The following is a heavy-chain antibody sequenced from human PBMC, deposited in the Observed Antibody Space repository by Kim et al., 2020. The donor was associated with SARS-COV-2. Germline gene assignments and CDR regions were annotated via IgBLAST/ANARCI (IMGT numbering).Heavy chain of an antibody. V-gene: IGHV1-18*01. Sequence: ASVKVSCKASGYTFTSYGISWVRQAPGQGLEWMGWISAYNGNTNYAQKLQGRVTMTTDTSTSTAYMELRSLRSDDTAVYYCAREMQPLYYDSSGYYSDYWGQGTLVTVSS. D-gene: IGHD3-22*01. CDR3: AREMQPLYYDSSGYYSDY. CDR1: GYTFTSYG. CDR2: ISAYNGNT. J-gene: IGHJ4*02.